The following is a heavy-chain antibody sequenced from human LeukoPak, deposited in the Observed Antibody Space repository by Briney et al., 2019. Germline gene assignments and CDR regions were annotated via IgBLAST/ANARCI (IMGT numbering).Heavy chain of an antibody. J-gene: IGHJ4*02. D-gene: IGHD1-26*01. CDR3: ARDWVGELNG. V-gene: IGHV3-21*01. CDR2: ISSSSSYI. CDR1: GFTFSSYS. Sequence: GGSLRLSCAASGFTFSSYSMNWVRQAPGKGLEWVSSISSSSSYIYYADSVKGRSTISRDNAKNSLYLQMNSLRAEDTAVYYCARDWVGELNGWGQGTLVTVSS.